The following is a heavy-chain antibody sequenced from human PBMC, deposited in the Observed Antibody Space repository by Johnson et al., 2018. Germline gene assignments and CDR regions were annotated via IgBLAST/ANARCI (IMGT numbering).Heavy chain of an antibody. V-gene: IGHV3-74*03. CDR1: GFTFSSYS. J-gene: IGHJ3*02. CDR3: VSDPANVIPDACEN. Sequence: VQLQESGGGLVQPGGSLRLSCAASGFTFSSYSMPWVRKGPGKGLVWVSYMNPQRNYILYADSVKGRFTISRDNAKKTLYLQMNRPRAEDTAVYFCVSDPANVIPDACENWGHGIMVTVSS. CDR2: MNPQRNYI. D-gene: IGHD2-21*01.